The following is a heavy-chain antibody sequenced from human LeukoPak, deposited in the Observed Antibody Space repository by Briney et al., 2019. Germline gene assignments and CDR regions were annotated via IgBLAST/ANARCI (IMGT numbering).Heavy chain of an antibody. V-gene: IGHV3-7*01. D-gene: IGHD2-15*01. Sequence: GGSLRLSCAASGFTFSSYWMSWVRQAPGKGLEWVANIKEDGSGKYYVDSVKGRFTISRDNAKNSLYLQMNSLRVEDTAVYYCEASGGGFSLWGQGTMVTVSS. CDR2: IKEDGSGK. CDR1: GFTFSSYW. CDR3: EASGGGFSL. J-gene: IGHJ3*01.